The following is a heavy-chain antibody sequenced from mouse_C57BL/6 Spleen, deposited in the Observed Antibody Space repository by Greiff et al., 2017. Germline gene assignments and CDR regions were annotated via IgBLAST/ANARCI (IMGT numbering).Heavy chain of an antibody. Sequence: QVQLQQSGAELVRPGSSVKLSCKASGYTFTSYWMDWVKQRPGQGLEWIGNIYPSDSETHYNQKFKDKATLTVDKSSSTAYMQLSSLTSEDSAVYYCARRDFYSNSWFAYWGQGTLVTVSA. D-gene: IGHD2-5*01. CDR2: IYPSDSET. CDR1: GYTFTSYW. J-gene: IGHJ3*01. CDR3: ARRDFYSNSWFAY. V-gene: IGHV1-61*01.